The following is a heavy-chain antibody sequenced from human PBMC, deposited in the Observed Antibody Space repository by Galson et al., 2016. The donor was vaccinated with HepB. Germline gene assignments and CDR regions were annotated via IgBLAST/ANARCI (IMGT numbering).Heavy chain of an antibody. CDR3: VRVVVTTPLKKQFDL. D-gene: IGHD2-21*02. CDR1: GGSLRSDGYL. Sequence: LSLTCTVSGGSLRSDGYLWSWIRQHPGKGLEWIGHIFYTGSAYYNPSLKSRVTIASDTSNNQLSLKVNSVTAADTAVYYCVRVVVTTPLKKQFDLWGRGTLVTVSS. V-gene: IGHV4-31*03. CDR2: IFYTGSA. J-gene: IGHJ2*01.